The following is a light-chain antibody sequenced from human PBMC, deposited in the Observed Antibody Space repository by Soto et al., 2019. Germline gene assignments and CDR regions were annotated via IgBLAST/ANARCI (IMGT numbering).Light chain of an antibody. J-gene: IGLJ2*01. CDR2: GNS. Sequence: QSVLTQPPSVSVAPGQRVTISCTGSSSNIGAGYDVHWYQQLPGKAPKLLIYGNSNRPSGVPDRFSGSKSGTSASLAITGLQAEDEADYYCQSYDSSLSVVFGGGTKLTVL. CDR3: QSYDSSLSVV. V-gene: IGLV1-40*01. CDR1: SSNIGAGYD.